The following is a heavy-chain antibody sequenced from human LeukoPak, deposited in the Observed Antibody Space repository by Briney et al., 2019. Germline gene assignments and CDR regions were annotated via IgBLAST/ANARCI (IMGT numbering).Heavy chain of an antibody. Sequence: PSETLSLTCAVYGGSFSGYYWSWIRQPPGKGLEWIGEINHSGSTNYNPSLKSRVTISVDTSKNQFSLKLSSVTAADTAVYYCARADGGGSSRWFDPWGQGTLVTVSS. CDR1: GGSFSGYY. CDR3: ARADGGGSSRWFDP. J-gene: IGHJ5*02. CDR2: INHSGST. V-gene: IGHV4-34*01. D-gene: IGHD2-15*01.